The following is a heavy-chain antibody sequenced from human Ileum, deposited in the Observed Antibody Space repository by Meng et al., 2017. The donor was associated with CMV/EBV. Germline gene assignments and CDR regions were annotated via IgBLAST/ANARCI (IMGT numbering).Heavy chain of an antibody. J-gene: IGHJ5*02. D-gene: IGHD7-27*01. CDR2: ISYTGNT. Sequence: CTISDGSSSRRDNYWSWIRKPPGKGLEWIGYISYTGNTCYIPSLKSRVTISADMSKNQFSLKLNSVTAADTAVYYCARDPGSHWFDPWGQGTLVTVSS. CDR3: ARDPGSHWFDP. V-gene: IGHV4-30-4*08. CDR1: DGSSSRRDNY.